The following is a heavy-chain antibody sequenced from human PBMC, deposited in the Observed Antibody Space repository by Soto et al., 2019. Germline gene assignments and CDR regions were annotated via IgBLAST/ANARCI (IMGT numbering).Heavy chain of an antibody. V-gene: IGHV3-9*01. CDR1: GFTFDDYA. J-gene: IGHJ6*02. CDR3: AKGGADRDYYYCGMDV. CDR2: ISWNSGSI. Sequence: SLRLSCAASGFTFDDYAMHWVRQAPGKGLEWVSGISWNSGSIGYADSVKGRFTISRDNAKNSLYLQMNSLRAEDTALYYCAKGGADRDYYYCGMDVWGQGTTVTVSS.